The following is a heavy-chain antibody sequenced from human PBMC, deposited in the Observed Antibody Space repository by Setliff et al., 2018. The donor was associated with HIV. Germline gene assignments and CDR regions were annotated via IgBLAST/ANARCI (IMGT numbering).Heavy chain of an antibody. CDR2: GHHSGTF. CDR3: ARWGESAQRGFDI. V-gene: IGHV4-59*08. Sequence: SETLSLTCTVSDGPINNYWWNWIRQSPGKGLEWIGFGHHSGTFSYNPSLNSRFTISIDTSKNQFSLKATSVTAEDTAVYYCARWGESAQRGFDIWGQGTMVT. J-gene: IGHJ3*02. D-gene: IGHD3-16*01. CDR1: DGPINNYW.